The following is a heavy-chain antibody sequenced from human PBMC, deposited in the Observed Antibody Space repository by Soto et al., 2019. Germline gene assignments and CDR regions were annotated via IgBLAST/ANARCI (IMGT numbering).Heavy chain of an antibody. CDR1: GFTFKGYA. J-gene: IGHJ6*02. CDR2: ITGSGDST. V-gene: IGHV3-23*01. CDR3: AKELRHDYYYYGMDV. Sequence: PGGSLRLSCAASGFTFKGYAVSWVRQAPGKGLEWVSVITGSGDSTYYADSVKGRFTISRDNSKNTLYLQMNSLRAEDTAVYYCAKELRHDYYYYGMDVWGQGTTVTVSS.